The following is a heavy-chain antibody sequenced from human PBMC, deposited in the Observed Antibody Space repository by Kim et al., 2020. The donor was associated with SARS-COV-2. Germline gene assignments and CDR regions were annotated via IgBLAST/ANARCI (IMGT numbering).Heavy chain of an antibody. Sequence: ASVKVSCKASGYTFTSYYMHWVRQAPGQGLEWMGIINPSGGSTSYAQKFQGRVTKTRDTSTSTVYRELSSLRSEDTAVYYCARDYYGSGSSDGMDVWGRGSTVSVSS. CDR1: GYTFTSYY. CDR2: INPSGGST. V-gene: IGHV1-46*01. J-gene: IGHJ6*02. CDR3: ARDYYGSGSSDGMDV. D-gene: IGHD3-10*01.